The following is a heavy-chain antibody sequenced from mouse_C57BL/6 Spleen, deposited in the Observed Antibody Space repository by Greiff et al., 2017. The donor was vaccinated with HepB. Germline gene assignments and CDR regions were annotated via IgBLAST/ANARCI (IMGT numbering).Heavy chain of an antibody. J-gene: IGHJ3*01. CDR1: VFSLSTFGMG. Sequence: QVTLKVSGPGILQPSQTLSLTCSFSVFSLSTFGMGVSWLRQPSGKGLEWLAHIYWDEDKHYKPSLKSRLTISKDTSNNQVFLKITTVDTADTATYYSARRDYYGSSYEAYWGQGTLVTVSA. CDR2: IYWDEDK. CDR3: ARRDYYGSSYEAY. V-gene: IGHV8-9*01. D-gene: IGHD1-1*01.